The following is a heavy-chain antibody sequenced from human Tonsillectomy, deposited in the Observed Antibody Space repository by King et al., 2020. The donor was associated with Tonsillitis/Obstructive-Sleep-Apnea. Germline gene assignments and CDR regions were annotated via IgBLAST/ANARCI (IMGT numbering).Heavy chain of an antibody. CDR1: GGTFSSYA. Sequence: QLVQSGAEVKKPGSSVKVSCKASGGTFSSYAISWVRQAPGQGLEWMGGIIPIFGTANYAQKFQGRVTITADESTSTAYMELSSLRSEDTAVYYCARDRPPDYGDYGEVRYYYYYYMDVWGKGTTVTVSS. CDR3: ARDRPPDYGDYGEVRYYYYYYMDV. CDR2: IIPIFGTA. D-gene: IGHD4-17*01. V-gene: IGHV1-69*01. J-gene: IGHJ6*03.